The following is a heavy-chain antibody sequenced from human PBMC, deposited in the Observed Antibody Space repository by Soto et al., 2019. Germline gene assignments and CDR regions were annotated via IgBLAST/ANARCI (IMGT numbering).Heavy chain of an antibody. Sequence: SVKVSCKASGGTFSSYAISWVRQAPGQGLEWMGGIIPIFGTANYAQKNQGRVTITADESTSTAYIELSSLRSEDTAVYYCACSDFCSGYYPHYYYYYGMDVWGQGTTVTVSS. CDR3: ACSDFCSGYYPHYYYYYGMDV. CDR2: IIPIFGTA. J-gene: IGHJ6*02. CDR1: GGTFSSYA. D-gene: IGHD3-3*01. V-gene: IGHV1-69*13.